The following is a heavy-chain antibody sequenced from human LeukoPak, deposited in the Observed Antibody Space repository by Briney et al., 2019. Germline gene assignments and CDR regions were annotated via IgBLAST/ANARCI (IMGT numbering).Heavy chain of an antibody. D-gene: IGHD2-15*01. J-gene: IGHJ6*03. CDR3: ARWVVAADDYYYMDV. Sequence: PSETLSLTCAVYGGSFSGYYWSWIRQPPGKGLEWIGEINHSGSTNYNPSLQSRVTISVDTSKNQFSLKLSSVTAADTAVYYCARWVVAADDYYYMDVWGKGTTVTVSS. V-gene: IGHV4-34*01. CDR1: GGSFSGYY. CDR2: INHSGST.